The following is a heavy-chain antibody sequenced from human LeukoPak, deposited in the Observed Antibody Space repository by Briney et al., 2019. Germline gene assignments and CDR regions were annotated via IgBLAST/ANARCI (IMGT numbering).Heavy chain of an antibody. CDR2: ISGSGGST. J-gene: IGHJ3*02. V-gene: IGHV3-23*01. CDR3: ARDFDGSSWSYDAFDI. D-gene: IGHD6-13*01. CDR1: VFTFSSYG. Sequence: GGCLRLSCAASVFTFSSYGMSWGREAPGKGLEWGSAISGSGGSTYYAASVKGRFTISRDHAKNSLYLQMNSLRAEDTAVYYCARDFDGSSWSYDAFDIWGQGTMVTVSS.